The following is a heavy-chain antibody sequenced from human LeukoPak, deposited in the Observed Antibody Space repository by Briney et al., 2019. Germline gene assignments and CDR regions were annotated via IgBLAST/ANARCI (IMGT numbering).Heavy chain of an antibody. V-gene: IGHV3-11*05. D-gene: IGHD4-17*01. Sequence: GGSLRLSCAASGFTFNSYAMSWVRQAPGKGPEWVSCISSSSSYTNYADSVKGRFTISRDNAKNSLYLQMNSLRAEDTAVYYCARGSADYGDSAWFDPWGQGTLVTVSS. J-gene: IGHJ5*02. CDR1: GFTFNSYA. CDR3: ARGSADYGDSAWFDP. CDR2: ISSSSSYT.